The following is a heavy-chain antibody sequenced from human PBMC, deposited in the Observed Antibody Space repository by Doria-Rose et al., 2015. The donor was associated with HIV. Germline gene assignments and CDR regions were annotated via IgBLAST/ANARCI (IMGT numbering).Heavy chain of an antibody. V-gene: IGHV2-26*01. Sequence: QVTLKESGPVLVKPTETLTLTCTVSGVSLSSPGMGVSWIRQPPGKALEWLAKLFSDDERSYNTSLKSRLTISRGTSKSQVVLTITDMDPVDTATYYCARIKSSRWYHKYYFDFWGQGTLVIVSA. CDR3: ARIKSSRWYHKYYFDF. J-gene: IGHJ4*02. D-gene: IGHD6-13*01. CDR1: GVSLSSPGMG. CDR2: LFSDDER.